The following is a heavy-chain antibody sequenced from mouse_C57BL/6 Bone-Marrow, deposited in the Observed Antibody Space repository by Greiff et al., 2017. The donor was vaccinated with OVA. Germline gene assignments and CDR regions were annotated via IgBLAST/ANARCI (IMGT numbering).Heavy chain of an antibody. J-gene: IGHJ3*01. V-gene: IGHV1-82*01. Sequence: VQLVESGPELVKPGASVKISCKASGYAFSSSWMNWVKQRPGKGLEWIGRIYPGDGDTNYNGKFKGKATLTADKSSSTAYMQLSSLTSEDSAVYFCAKENYGSSWFAYWGQGTLVTVSA. CDR1: GYAFSSSW. D-gene: IGHD1-1*01. CDR3: AKENYGSSWFAY. CDR2: IYPGDGDT.